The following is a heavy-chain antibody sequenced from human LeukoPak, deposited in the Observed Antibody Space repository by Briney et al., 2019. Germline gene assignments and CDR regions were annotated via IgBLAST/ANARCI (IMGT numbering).Heavy chain of an antibody. CDR3: AKEQVGATSGVLLH. CDR2: IRYDGSNK. Sequence: PGGSLRLSCAASGFTVSSNYMSWVRQAPGKGLEWVAFIRYDGSNKYYADSVKGRFTISRDNSKNTLYLQMNSLRAEDTAVYYCAKEQVGATSGVLLHWGQGTLVTVSS. CDR1: GFTVSSNY. J-gene: IGHJ4*02. D-gene: IGHD1-26*01. V-gene: IGHV3-30*02.